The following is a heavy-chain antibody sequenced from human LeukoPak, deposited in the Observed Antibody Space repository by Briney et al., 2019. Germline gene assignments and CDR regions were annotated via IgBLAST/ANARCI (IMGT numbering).Heavy chain of an antibody. D-gene: IGHD6-13*01. CDR2: ISSSSSYI. Sequence: GGSLRLSCAASGFTFSSYSMNWVRQAPGKGLEWVSSISSSSSYIYYADSVKGRFTISRDNAKNSLYLQMNSLRAEDTAVYYCARDLDSSSWYGEGNWFDPRGQGTLVTVSS. V-gene: IGHV3-21*01. CDR1: GFTFSSYS. J-gene: IGHJ5*02. CDR3: ARDLDSSSWYGEGNWFDP.